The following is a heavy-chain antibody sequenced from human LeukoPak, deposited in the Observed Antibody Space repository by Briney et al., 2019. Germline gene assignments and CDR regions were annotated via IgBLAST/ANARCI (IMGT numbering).Heavy chain of an antibody. CDR2: LSYDGSNE. Sequence: PGGSLRLSCAASGFTFSSYAMHWVRQTPGKGLEWVAVLSYDGSNEYYADSVKGRFTISRDNSKNTLYLQMNSLRAEDTAVYYCARDNRIGELNRYFDYWGQGTLVTVSS. J-gene: IGHJ4*02. D-gene: IGHD1-26*01. CDR1: GFTFSSYA. CDR3: ARDNRIGELNRYFDY. V-gene: IGHV3-30-3*01.